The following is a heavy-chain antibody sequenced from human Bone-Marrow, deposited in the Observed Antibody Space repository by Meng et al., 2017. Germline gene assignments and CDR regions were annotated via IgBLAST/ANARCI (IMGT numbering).Heavy chain of an antibody. V-gene: IGHV3-74*03. CDR2: INTDATIT. Sequence: GGSLRLSCAASGFTFSSYNMHWVRQTPGEGLVWVSRINTDATITTYADSVKGRFTISRDDAKNTVYLQMNSLRAEDTAVYYCARDADREIFDHWGQGALVTVSS. CDR3: ARDADREIFDH. CDR1: GFTFSSYN. D-gene: IGHD1-14*01. J-gene: IGHJ4*02.